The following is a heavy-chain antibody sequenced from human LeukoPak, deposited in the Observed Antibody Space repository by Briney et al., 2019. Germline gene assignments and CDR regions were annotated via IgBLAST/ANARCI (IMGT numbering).Heavy chain of an antibody. CDR1: GFTFSSYE. Sequence: GGSLRLSCAVSGFTFSSYEMNWVRQAPGKGLEWVSYISSSGSTIYYADSVKGRFTISRDNAKNSLSLQMDSLRVEDTAVYFCVRPRNRVYDYWGQGTLVTVSS. CDR2: ISSSGSTI. CDR3: VRPRNRVYDY. V-gene: IGHV3-48*03. D-gene: IGHD2/OR15-2a*01. J-gene: IGHJ4*02.